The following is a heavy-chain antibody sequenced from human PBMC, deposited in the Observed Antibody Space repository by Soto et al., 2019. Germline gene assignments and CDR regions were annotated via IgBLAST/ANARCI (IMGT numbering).Heavy chain of an antibody. Sequence: SETLSLTCTVSGGSISSGDYYWSWIRQPPGKGLEWFGYIYYSGSTYYNPSLKSRVTISVDTSKNQFSLKLSSVTAADTAVYYCARVDNYYDSSGYWKGPFDIWVQGTMVTVSS. J-gene: IGHJ3*02. CDR1: GGSISSGDYY. D-gene: IGHD3-22*01. CDR2: IYYSGST. V-gene: IGHV4-30-4*01. CDR3: ARVDNYYDSSGYWKGPFDI.